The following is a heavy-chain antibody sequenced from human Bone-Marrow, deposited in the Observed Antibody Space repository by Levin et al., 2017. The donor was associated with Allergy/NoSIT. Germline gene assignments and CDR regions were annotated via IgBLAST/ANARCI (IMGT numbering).Heavy chain of an antibody. CDR2: IWYDGSKR. CDR3: ARWLGDPSYCFDN. D-gene: IGHD4-17*01. Sequence: GESLKISCAASGFTFSSYGMHWVRQAPGKGLEWVAVIWYDGSKRYYADSVKGRFTISRDDPRNTLYLQMNNLRAEDTAVYYCARWLGDPSYCFDNWGQGTLVTVSS. V-gene: IGHV3-33*01. J-gene: IGHJ4*02. CDR1: GFTFSSYG.